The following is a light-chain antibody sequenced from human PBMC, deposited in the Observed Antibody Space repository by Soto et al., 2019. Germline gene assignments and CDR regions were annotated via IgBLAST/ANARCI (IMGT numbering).Light chain of an antibody. Sequence: QSVLTQPASVSGWPGQSSTISCTRTSSDVGGSNYVSWYQQHPGKAPKLMIYEVTNRPSRISNRVSGSESGNTASLTISGHKAEDEADYYCSSYTSCSNSLLGTGTKLTVL. CDR1: SSDVGGSNY. V-gene: IGLV2-14*01. CDR2: EVT. CDR3: SSYTSCSNSL. J-gene: IGLJ1*01.